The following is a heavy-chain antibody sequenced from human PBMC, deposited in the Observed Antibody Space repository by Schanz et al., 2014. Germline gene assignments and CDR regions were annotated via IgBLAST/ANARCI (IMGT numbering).Heavy chain of an antibody. D-gene: IGHD2-15*01. CDR3: AKGMGYCSGGTCYDYYYYGLDV. CDR1: GFTFSDYA. CDR2: FIVDSGNT. J-gene: IGHJ6*02. V-gene: IGHV3-23*04. Sequence: EVQLVESGGGLVQPGRSLRLSCTASGFTFSDYAMSWFRQAPGKGLKWVSGFIVDSGNTYYAGSVKGRFTISRDNSENTLYLQMNSLSADDTAVFYCAKGMGYCSGGTCYDYYYYGLDVWGQGTTVTVSS.